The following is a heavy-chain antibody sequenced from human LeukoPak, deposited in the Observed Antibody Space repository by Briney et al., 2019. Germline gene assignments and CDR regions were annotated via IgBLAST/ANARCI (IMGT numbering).Heavy chain of an antibody. Sequence: GGSLRLSCAASGFTFSSYSMNWVRQAPGKGLEWVSSISSSSSYIYYADSVKGRFTISRDNAKNSLYLQVNSLRAEDTAVYYCARVYSSSWGPLDYWGQGTLVTVSS. D-gene: IGHD6-13*01. V-gene: IGHV3-21*01. CDR3: ARVYSSSWGPLDY. CDR1: GFTFSSYS. CDR2: ISSSSSYI. J-gene: IGHJ4*02.